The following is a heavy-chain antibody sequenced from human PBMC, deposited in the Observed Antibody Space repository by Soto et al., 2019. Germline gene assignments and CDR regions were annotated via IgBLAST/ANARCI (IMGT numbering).Heavy chain of an antibody. CDR3: ARVSFMQLAPRDMDV. CDR1: GGSIRSYY. CDR2: IYYSGST. J-gene: IGHJ6*02. V-gene: IGHV4-59*01. Sequence: QVQLQESGPGLVKPSETLSLPCTVSGGSIRSYYWSWFGHPPGRGLAWIGYIYYSGSTNYNPSLKSRVTISVDTSKNQISLKLSSVTAADTAVYYCARVSFMQLAPRDMDVWGQGTTVTVSS. D-gene: IGHD6-6*01.